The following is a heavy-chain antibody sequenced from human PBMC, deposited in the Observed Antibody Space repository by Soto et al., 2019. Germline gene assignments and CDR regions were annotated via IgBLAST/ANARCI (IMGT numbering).Heavy chain of an antibody. J-gene: IGHJ4*02. CDR2: INPDGSST. CDR1: GFTFRSYW. V-gene: IGHV3-74*01. Sequence: GGSLRLSCGASGFTFRSYWMHWVRQAPGKALVWVSRINPDGSSTTYADSVKGRFTISRDNAKNTLYLQMNSLRAEDTAVYYCARLTVMVSCEDYWGRGTLVTVSS. D-gene: IGHD5-18*01. CDR3: ARLTVMVSCEDY.